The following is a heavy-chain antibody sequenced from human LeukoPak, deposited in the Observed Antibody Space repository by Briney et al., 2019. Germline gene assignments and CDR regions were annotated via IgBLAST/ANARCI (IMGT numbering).Heavy chain of an antibody. CDR3: ARWRSGVAARLDY. V-gene: IGHV4-59*01. CDR2: IYYSGST. CDR1: GGSISSYY. D-gene: IGHD6-6*01. J-gene: IGHJ4*02. Sequence: PSETLSPTCTVSGGSISSYYWSWIRQPPGKGLEWIGYIYYSGSTNYNPSLKSRVTISVDTSKNQFSLKLSSVTAADTAVYYCARWRSGVAARLDYWGQGTLVTVSS.